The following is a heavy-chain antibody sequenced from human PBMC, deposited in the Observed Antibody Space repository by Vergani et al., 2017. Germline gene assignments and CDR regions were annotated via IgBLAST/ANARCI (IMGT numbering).Heavy chain of an antibody. CDR2: ISSNGGST. J-gene: IGHJ3*02. D-gene: IGHD2-2*01. Sequence: EVQLVESGGGLVQPGGSLRLSCSASGFTFSSYAMHWVRQAPGKGLEYVSAISSNGGSTYYADSVKGRFTISRDNSKNTLYLQMNSLRAEDTALYYCAKDMGYCSSTSCSPGAFDIWGQGTMVTVSS. V-gene: IGHV3-64D*06. CDR1: GFTFSSYA. CDR3: AKDMGYCSSTSCSPGAFDI.